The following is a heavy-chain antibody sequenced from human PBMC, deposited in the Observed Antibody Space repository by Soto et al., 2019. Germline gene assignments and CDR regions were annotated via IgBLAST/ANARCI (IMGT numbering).Heavy chain of an antibody. J-gene: IGHJ6*02. CDR3: ARDSRLRYCRMEEGGNGMDV. V-gene: IGHV4-59*01. Sequence: SETLSLACTVSSGSISSYYWGWIRHPPGKGLEWVGYIYYSGSTNYNPSLKSRVTISVDTSKNQFSLKLRSVTAGDTAVYYCARDSRLRYCRMEEGGNGMDVWGQGTTSTVS. CDR1: SGSISSYY. CDR2: IYYSGST. D-gene: IGHD3-16*01.